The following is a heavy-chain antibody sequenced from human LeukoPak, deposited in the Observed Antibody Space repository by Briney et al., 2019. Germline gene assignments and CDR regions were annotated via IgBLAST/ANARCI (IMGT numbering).Heavy chain of an antibody. V-gene: IGHV3-30*03. J-gene: IGHJ4*02. Sequence: GGSLRLSCAASGFTFSTYGMHWVRQAPGKGPEWVAVISNDGSNKYHAESVKGRFTISRDNSKNTLYLQMNSLRAEDTAVYYCASNSGSYYNDYFDYWGQGTLVTVSS. CDR3: ASNSGSYYNDYFDY. D-gene: IGHD3-10*01. CDR1: GFTFSTYG. CDR2: ISNDGSNK.